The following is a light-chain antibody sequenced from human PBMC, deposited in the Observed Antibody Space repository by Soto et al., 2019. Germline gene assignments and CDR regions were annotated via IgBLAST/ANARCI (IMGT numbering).Light chain of an antibody. Sequence: EIVLTQSPATLSLSPGERATLSSRASRSVSSYLAWYQQKPGQAPRLLIYDASNRATGIPARFSGSGSGTDFTLTISSLEPEDFAVYYCQQRSNWLTFGGGTKVDIK. CDR2: DAS. V-gene: IGKV3-11*01. CDR3: QQRSNWLT. J-gene: IGKJ4*01. CDR1: RSVSSY.